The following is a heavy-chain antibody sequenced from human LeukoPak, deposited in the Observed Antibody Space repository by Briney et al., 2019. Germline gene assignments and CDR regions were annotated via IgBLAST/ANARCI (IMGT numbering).Heavy chain of an antibody. J-gene: IGHJ6*02. V-gene: IGHV4-39*07. CDR1: GGSISSGGYS. D-gene: IGHD1-1*01. CDR3: ARGALERRSGYYYYYGMDV. Sequence: SETLSLTCAVSGGSISSGGYSWSWIRQPPGKGLEWIGDINHSGSTNYNPSLKSRVTISVDTSKNQFSLKLSSVTAADTAVYYCARGALERRSGYYYYYGMDVWGQGTTVTVSS. CDR2: INHSGST.